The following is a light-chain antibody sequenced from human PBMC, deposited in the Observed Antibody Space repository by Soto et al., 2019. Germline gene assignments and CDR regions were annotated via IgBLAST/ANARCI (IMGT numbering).Light chain of an antibody. J-gene: IGKJ2*01. CDR1: QGVSND. CDR2: AAS. CDR3: QLRNNYTPYT. V-gene: IGKV1-9*01. Sequence: DIQLTQYPYFLSASVGDRVTITCRASQGVSNDLAWYQQRPGKAPKLLIYAASTLQSGVPSRFSCSVSGTDVTHSIRSLQPEDLATYWCQLRNNYTPYTFVQATKLEIK.